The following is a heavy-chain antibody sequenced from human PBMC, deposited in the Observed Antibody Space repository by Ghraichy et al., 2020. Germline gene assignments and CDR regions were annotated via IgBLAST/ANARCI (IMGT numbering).Heavy chain of an antibody. CDR2: ISYDGSNK. D-gene: IGHD1-7*01. Sequence: GGSLRLSCAASGFTFSSYGMHWVRQAPGKGLEWVAVISYDGSNKYYADSVKGRFTISRDNSKNTLYLQMNSLRAEDTAVYYCAKDGPGVKYNWNYGIFFDYWGQGTLVTVSS. CDR3: AKDGPGVKYNWNYGIFFDY. V-gene: IGHV3-30*18. J-gene: IGHJ4*02. CDR1: GFTFSSYG.